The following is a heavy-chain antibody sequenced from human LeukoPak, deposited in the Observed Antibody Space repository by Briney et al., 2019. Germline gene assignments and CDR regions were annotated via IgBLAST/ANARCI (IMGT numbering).Heavy chain of an antibody. CDR2: FGTGVDDT. D-gene: IGHD5-18*01. Sequence: GGSLRLSCAASGFTFSSYAMSWVRQAPGKGLEWLSTFGTGVDDTYYADSVKGRFTISRDNSKNTLYLQMNSLRAEDTAVYYCGTKRGYSYGFDYWGQGTLVTVSS. CDR3: GTKRGYSYGFDY. V-gene: IGHV3-23*01. J-gene: IGHJ4*02. CDR1: GFTFSSYA.